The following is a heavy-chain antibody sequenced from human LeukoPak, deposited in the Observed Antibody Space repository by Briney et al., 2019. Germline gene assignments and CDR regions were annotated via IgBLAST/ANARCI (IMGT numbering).Heavy chain of an antibody. CDR1: GGSISDYY. D-gene: IGHD6-13*01. CDR3: ARGPTTAAAYFQH. V-gene: IGHV4-59*01. J-gene: IGHJ1*01. Sequence: SETLSLTCTVSGGSISDYYWSWIRQPPGKGLEWIGYIYYSGSTNYNPSLKSRVTISVDTSKNQFSLKLSSVTAADTAVYYCARGPTTAAAYFQHWGQGTLVTVSS. CDR2: IYYSGST.